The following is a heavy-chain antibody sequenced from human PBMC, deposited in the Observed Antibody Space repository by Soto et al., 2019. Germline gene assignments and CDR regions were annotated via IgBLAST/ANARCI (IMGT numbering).Heavy chain of an antibody. CDR1: GFTFNNYG. V-gene: IGHV3-33*01. J-gene: IGHJ6*02. CDR3: ARRQITPPTRGAASARGGMDV. Sequence: QVQLVESGGGVVQPGRSLRLSCAASGFTFNNYGMHWVRQAPVKGLEWLAVIWNDGSNSSYANSVKGRFTISRDNSKNTLYLQMSRLRAEETVVYYCARRQITPPTRGAASARGGMDVGGQGTTVTVSS. CDR2: IWNDGSNS. D-gene: IGHD6-13*01.